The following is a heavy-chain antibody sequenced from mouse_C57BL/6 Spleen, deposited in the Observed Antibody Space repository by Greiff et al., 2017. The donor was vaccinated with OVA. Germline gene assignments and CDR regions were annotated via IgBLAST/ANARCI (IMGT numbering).Heavy chain of an antibody. CDR3: ARGGITTVVGTGLTY. Sequence: VQVVESGPGLVAPSQSLSITCTVSGFSLTSYAISWVRQPPGKGLEWLGVIWTGGGTNYNSALKSRLSISKDNAKSQFFLKMNSLRTDDTARYYCARGGITTVVGTGLTYWGQGTLVTVSA. V-gene: IGHV2-9-1*01. D-gene: IGHD1-1*01. J-gene: IGHJ3*01. CDR2: IWTGGGT. CDR1: GFSLTSYA.